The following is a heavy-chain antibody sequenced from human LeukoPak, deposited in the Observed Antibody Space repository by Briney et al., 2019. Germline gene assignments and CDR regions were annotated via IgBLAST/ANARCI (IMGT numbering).Heavy chain of an antibody. CDR1: GGTFSSYV. J-gene: IGHJ4*02. CDR3: ARDAIVRDYSNSDY. Sequence: GASVKVSCKASGGTFSSYVISWVRQAPGQGLEWMGWINPNSGGTNYAQKFQGRVTMTRDTSISTAYMELSRLTSDDTAVYYCARDAIVRDYSNSDYWGQGTLVTVSS. V-gene: IGHV1-2*02. CDR2: INPNSGGT. D-gene: IGHD4-11*01.